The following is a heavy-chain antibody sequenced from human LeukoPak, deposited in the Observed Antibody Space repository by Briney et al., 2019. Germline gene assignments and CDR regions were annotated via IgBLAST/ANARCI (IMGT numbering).Heavy chain of an antibody. J-gene: IGHJ6*02. Sequence: ASVKVSCKAAGYTFTTYDINWVRQATGQGLEWMGWMNPNSGNTGYAQKFQGRVTMTRNTAISTAYMELSSLRSEDTAVYYCARGYTSGPWGMGLDVWGQGTTVTVSS. CDR1: GYTFTTYD. D-gene: IGHD3-22*01. CDR3: ARGYTSGPWGMGLDV. V-gene: IGHV1-8*01. CDR2: MNPNSGNT.